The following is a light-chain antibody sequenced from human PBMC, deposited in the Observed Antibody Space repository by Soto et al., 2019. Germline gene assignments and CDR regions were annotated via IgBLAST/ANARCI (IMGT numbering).Light chain of an antibody. CDR2: GDS. CDR1: NSNIGAGYD. Sequence: QAVVTQPPSVSGAPGQTVTISCTGSNSNIGAGYDVHWYHHLPGTAPKLLIYGDSNRPSGVPDRFSGSKSGTSASLAITGLQAEDEADYYCQSYDSSLSVVFGGGTKVTVL. CDR3: QSYDSSLSVV. V-gene: IGLV1-40*01. J-gene: IGLJ2*01.